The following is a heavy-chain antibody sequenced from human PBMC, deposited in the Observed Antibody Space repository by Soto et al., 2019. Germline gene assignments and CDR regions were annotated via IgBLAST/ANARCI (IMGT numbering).Heavy chain of an antibody. V-gene: IGHV4-59*01. CDR2: IYYSGST. Sequence: PSETLSLTCTVSGGSISSYYWSWIRQPPGKGLEWIGYIYYSGSTNYNPSLKSRVTISVDTSKNQFSLKLSSVTAADTAVYYCARARGAAGTLNWFDPWGQGTLVTVS. CDR1: GGSISSYY. CDR3: ARARGAAGTLNWFDP. D-gene: IGHD6-13*01. J-gene: IGHJ5*02.